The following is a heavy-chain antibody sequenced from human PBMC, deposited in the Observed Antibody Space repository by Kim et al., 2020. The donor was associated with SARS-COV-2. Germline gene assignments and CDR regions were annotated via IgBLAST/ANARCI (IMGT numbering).Heavy chain of an antibody. CDR1: VGSISSYY. J-gene: IGHJ6*01. CDR2: SYTSGST. V-gene: IGHV4-4*07. CDR3: ARTPSPCNYGSGTLYGM. Sequence: SETLSLTCTVSVGSISSYYWSWILQLAGKALDWIWLSYTSGSTNYNHSLKSRVTISVYTSKNQIFLNVSSFTAADMAVYYFARTPSPCNYGSGTLYGM. D-gene: IGHD3-10*01.